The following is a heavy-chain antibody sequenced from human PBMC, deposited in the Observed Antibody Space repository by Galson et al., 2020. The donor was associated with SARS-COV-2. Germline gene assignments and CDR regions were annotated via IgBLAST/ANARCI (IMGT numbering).Heavy chain of an antibody. D-gene: IGHD6-13*01. CDR2: IYATGST. CDR1: GGSISFYY. CDR3: ARTGAASAGMRKYSYYGVDV. J-gene: IGHJ6*02. Sequence: SETLSLTCTVSGGSISFYYWSWIRQPAGKGLEWIGHIYATGSTKYNPSLRSRVAMSVDTSTNQFSLRLASVTAADTAVYYCARTGAASAGMRKYSYYGVDVWGQGTTVTVSS. V-gene: IGHV4-4*07.